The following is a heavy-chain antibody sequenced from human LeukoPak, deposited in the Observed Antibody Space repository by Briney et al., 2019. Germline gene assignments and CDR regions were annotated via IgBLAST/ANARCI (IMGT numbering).Heavy chain of an antibody. V-gene: IGHV3-7*04. J-gene: IGHJ6*02. CDR2: IKADGSEI. CDR3: ARDWHFSLDV. Sequence: GGSLRLSCAASGFTFSTSWMAWVRQTPGKGLEWVANIKADGSEIHYGDSGKGRFTISRDNARNSLNLQMDSLRVDDTAVYFCARDWHFSLDVWGQGTTVTVSS. CDR1: GFTFSTSW.